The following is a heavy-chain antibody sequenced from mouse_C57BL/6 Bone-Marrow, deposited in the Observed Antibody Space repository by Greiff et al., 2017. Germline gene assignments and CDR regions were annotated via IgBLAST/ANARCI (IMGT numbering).Heavy chain of an antibody. CDR3: TTAYDYSSREYAMDY. V-gene: IGHV14-4*01. Sequence: EVQLQQSGAELVRPGASVKLSCTASGFNIKDDYMHWVKQRPEQGLEWIGWIDPANGDTEYATKFQGKATITADTSSNTAYLQLSSLTSEDTAVYYCTTAYDYSSREYAMDYWGQGTAVTVSS. D-gene: IGHD1-1*01. J-gene: IGHJ4*01. CDR1: GFNIKDDY. CDR2: IDPANGDT.